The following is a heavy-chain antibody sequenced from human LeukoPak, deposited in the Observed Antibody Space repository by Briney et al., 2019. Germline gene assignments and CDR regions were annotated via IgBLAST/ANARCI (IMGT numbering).Heavy chain of an antibody. CDR2: INHGGSEK. V-gene: IGHV3-7*01. J-gene: IGHJ4*02. CDR3: ARTGAPGTVDY. CDR1: GFIFSGYW. Sequence: GGSLRLSCAACGFIFSGYWMSWARQAPGKGLEWVALINHGGSEKYYVDSVKGRFTISRDNAENSLDLQMNSLRAEDTAVYYCARTGAPGTVDYWGQGTLVTVSS. D-gene: IGHD6-13*01.